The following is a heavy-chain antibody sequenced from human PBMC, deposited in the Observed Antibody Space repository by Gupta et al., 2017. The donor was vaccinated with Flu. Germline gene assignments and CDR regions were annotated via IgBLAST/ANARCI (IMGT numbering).Heavy chain of an antibody. Sequence: QVQLVQSGAEVKKPGSSVEVSCKASGGTFSSYSINWVRQAPGQGLEWMGGILPMYGTTKYAQKFQGRVTISADKYTGTAYMELVSLRPDDTAMYDCARTYDILTGYPSPPGLDAMDVWGQGTTVTVSS. D-gene: IGHD3-9*01. J-gene: IGHJ6*02. CDR2: ILPMYGTT. CDR3: ARTYDILTGYPSPPGLDAMDV. CDR1: GGTFSSYS. V-gene: IGHV1-69*06.